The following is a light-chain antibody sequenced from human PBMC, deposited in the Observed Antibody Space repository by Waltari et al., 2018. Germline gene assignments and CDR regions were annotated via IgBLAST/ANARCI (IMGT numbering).Light chain of an antibody. J-gene: IGLJ2*01. CDR1: SSDLGTYDY. V-gene: IGLV2-14*03. CDR3: SSYTTSSTVV. CDR2: DVT. Sequence: QSALTQPASVSGSPGQSITFSCTGTSSDLGTYDYVSWYQQHPGKAPKLMIYDVTKRPSGVSDRFSGSKSGNTASLTISGLQAEDEAEYYCSSYTTSSTVVFGGGTKVTVL.